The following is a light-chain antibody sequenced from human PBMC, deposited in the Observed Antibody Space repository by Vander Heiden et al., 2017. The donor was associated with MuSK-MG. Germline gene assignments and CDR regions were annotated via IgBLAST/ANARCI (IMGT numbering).Light chain of an antibody. CDR2: SAS. Sequence: DVQLTQSPSFLSASLGDRVTITCRASQHITNYLAWYQQKPGKAPKLLIYSASTLQSGVPSRFSGSGSGTEFTLTISSLQPEDFATYYCQQLNSYPSTFGQGTKPEIK. V-gene: IGKV1-9*01. CDR3: QQLNSYPST. J-gene: IGKJ2*02. CDR1: QHITNY.